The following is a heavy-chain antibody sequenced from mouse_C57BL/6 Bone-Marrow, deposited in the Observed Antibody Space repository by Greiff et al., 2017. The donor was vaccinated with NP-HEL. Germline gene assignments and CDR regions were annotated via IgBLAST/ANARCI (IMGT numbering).Heavy chain of an antibody. CDR2: IYPGGGYT. CDR1: GYTFTNYW. J-gene: IGHJ2*01. V-gene: IGHV1-63*01. CDR3: ERESATTAYFGY. Sequence: VQLQQSGAELVRPGTSVKMSCKASGYTFTNYWIGWAKQRPGHCLEWIGDIYPGGGYTNYNEKFKGKATLTADKSSSTAYMQFSSLTSEDSAIYYCERESATTAYFGYWGQGTTLTVSS. D-gene: IGHD1-2*01.